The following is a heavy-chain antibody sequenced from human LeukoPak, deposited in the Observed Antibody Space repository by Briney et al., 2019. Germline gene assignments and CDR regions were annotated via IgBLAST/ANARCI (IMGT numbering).Heavy chain of an antibody. Sequence: SETLSLTCTVSGGSISSGSYYWSWIRQPAGKGLEWIGRIYTSGSTNYNPSLKSRVTISLDTSKNQFSLKLSSVTAADTAVYYCAREAWPEYYFDYWGQGTLVTVSS. V-gene: IGHV4-61*02. J-gene: IGHJ4*02. CDR2: IYTSGST. CDR3: AREAWPEYYFDY. CDR1: GGSISSGSYY.